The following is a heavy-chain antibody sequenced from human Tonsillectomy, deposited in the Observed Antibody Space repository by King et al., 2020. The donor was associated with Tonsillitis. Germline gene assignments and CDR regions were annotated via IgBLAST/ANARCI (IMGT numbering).Heavy chain of an antibody. Sequence: VQLVESGGGVVQPGGSLRLSCAASGFTFSSCDMHWVRQAPGKGLEWVAFIQYDGTNKYYADSVKGRFTISRDNSKNTLYLQMDSLRVEDTAMYYCAKYSVSYRYFDNWGQGTLVTVSS. V-gene: IGHV3-30*02. D-gene: IGHD1-26*01. CDR2: IQYDGTNK. CDR1: GFTFSSCD. J-gene: IGHJ4*02. CDR3: AKYSVSYRYFDN.